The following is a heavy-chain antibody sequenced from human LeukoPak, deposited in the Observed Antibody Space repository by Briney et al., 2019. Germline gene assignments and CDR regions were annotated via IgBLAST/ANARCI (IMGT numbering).Heavy chain of an antibody. Sequence: GGSLRLSCPASGFTFSSYSMNWVRQAPGKGLEWVSSISSSSSYIYYADSVKGRFTISRDNAKNSLYLQMNSLRAEDTAVYYCARDLYGDYGNNWFDPWGQGTLVTVSS. CDR3: ARDLYGDYGNNWFDP. J-gene: IGHJ5*02. CDR1: GFTFSSYS. V-gene: IGHV3-21*01. CDR2: ISSSSSYI. D-gene: IGHD4-17*01.